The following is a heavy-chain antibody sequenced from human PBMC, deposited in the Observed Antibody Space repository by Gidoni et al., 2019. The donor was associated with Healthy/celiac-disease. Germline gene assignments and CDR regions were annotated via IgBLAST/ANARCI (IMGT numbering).Heavy chain of an antibody. J-gene: IGHJ3*02. CDR1: GYTFTSYY. D-gene: IGHD1-26*01. CDR2: INPSGGST. V-gene: IGHV1-46*01. Sequence: QVQLVQSGAEVKKPGASVKVSCKASGYTFTSYYMHWVRQAPGQGLEWMGIINPSGGSTSYAQKFQGRVTMTRDTSTSTVYMELSSLRSEDTAVYYCARVLVGATKLGGAFDIWGQGTMVTVSS. CDR3: ARVLVGATKLGGAFDI.